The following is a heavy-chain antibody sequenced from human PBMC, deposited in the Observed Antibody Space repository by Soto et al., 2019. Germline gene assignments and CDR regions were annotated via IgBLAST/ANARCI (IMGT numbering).Heavy chain of an antibody. CDR1: GGTFSTSA. CDR3: ARDKDRLQLGGNYYYILDV. V-gene: IGHV1-69*12. D-gene: IGHD1-1*01. CDR2: IMPVFPTP. Sequence: QVQLVQSGAEVKKPGSSVKVSCKTSGGTFSTSAISWVRQAPGQGLEGVGGIMPVFPTPDYAENFQGRVTITADDSTTTAYLGLTSLRAADTAVYYCARDKDRLQLGGNYYYILDVWGQGTEMTVSS. J-gene: IGHJ6*02.